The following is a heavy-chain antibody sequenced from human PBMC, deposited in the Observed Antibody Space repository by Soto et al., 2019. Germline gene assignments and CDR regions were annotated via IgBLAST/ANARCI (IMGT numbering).Heavy chain of an antibody. CDR2: IIPILGET. D-gene: IGHD3-16*01. CDR3: ARGLGGRMDD. CDR1: GTIFSSYT. Sequence: QVQLVQSGAEVKKPGSSVRVSCKASGTIFSSYTISWVRQAPGQGLEWMGRIIPILGETNSAQKFQGRVTLTADKSTNTAYMVLNSLRLEDTGLYYCARGLGGRMDDWGQGTTVTVSS. V-gene: IGHV1-69*08. J-gene: IGHJ6*02.